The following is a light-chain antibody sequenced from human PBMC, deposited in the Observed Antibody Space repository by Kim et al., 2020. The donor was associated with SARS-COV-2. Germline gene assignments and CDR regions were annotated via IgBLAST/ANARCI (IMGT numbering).Light chain of an antibody. J-gene: IGLJ3*02. CDR1: SSNIGSNY. CDR2: RNN. CDR3: AAWDDSLSGHWV. Sequence: QSVLTQPPSASGTPGQRVTISCSRSSSNIGSNYVYWYQQLPGTAPKLLIYRNNQRPSGVPDRFSGSKSGTSASLAISGLRSEDEADYYCAAWDDSLSGHWVFGGGTQLTVL. V-gene: IGLV1-47*01.